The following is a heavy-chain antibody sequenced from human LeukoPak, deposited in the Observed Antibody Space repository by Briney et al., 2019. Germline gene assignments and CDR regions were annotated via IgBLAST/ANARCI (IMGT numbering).Heavy chain of an antibody. CDR3: AGHHQAYSRTY. CDR1: GFTFSNYD. Sequence: TGGSLRLSCVASGFTFSNYDMNWVRQAPGKGLEWVSFISSSSSYIYYADSVKGRFTISRDNAKDTLYLQMNSLRAEDTAVYYCAGHHQAYSRTYWGQGTLVTVSS. V-gene: IGHV3-21*01. CDR2: ISSSSSYI. J-gene: IGHJ4*02. D-gene: IGHD6-13*01.